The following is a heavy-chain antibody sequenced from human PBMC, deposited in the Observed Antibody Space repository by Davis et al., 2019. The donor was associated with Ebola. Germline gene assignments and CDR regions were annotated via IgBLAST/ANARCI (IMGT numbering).Heavy chain of an antibody. Sequence: ASVKVSCKASGYTFTSYDISWVRQAPGQGLEWMGWISPYNGNTNYAQKIQGRVTMTTDTSTSTAYMELRSLRSDDTAMYYCATDGVRGYCSGGSCYHLFWGQGTVVTVSS. J-gene: IGHJ3*01. V-gene: IGHV1-18*01. CDR1: GYTFTSYD. CDR3: ATDGVRGYCSGGSCYHLF. CDR2: ISPYNGNT. D-gene: IGHD2-15*01.